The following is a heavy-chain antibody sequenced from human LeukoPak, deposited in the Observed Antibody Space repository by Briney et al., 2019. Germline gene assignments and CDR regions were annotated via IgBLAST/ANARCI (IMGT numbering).Heavy chain of an antibody. CDR1: GYTLTELS. J-gene: IGHJ4*02. Sequence: ASVKVSCKVSGYTLTELSMHWVRQAPGKGLEWMGGFDREDGETIYAQKFQGRVTMTEDTSTDTAYMELSSLRSKDTAIYYCATDLATIRKKDYWGQGTLVTVSS. V-gene: IGHV1-24*01. CDR3: ATDLATIRKKDY. D-gene: IGHD5-12*01. CDR2: FDREDGET.